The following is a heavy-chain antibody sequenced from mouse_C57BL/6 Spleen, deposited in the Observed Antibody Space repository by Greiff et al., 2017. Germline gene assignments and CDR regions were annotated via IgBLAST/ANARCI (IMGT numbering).Heavy chain of an antibody. J-gene: IGHJ2*01. CDR1: GYTFTSYW. D-gene: IGHD2-4*01. Sequence: QVQLKQSGAELVRPGSSVKLSCKASGYTFTSYWMHWVKQRPIQGLEWIGNIDPSDSETNYNQKFKDKATLTVDKSSSTAYMQLSSLTSEDSAVYYCAMGIYSEDYFDYWGQGTTLTVSS. CDR3: AMGIYSEDYFDY. CDR2: IDPSDSET. V-gene: IGHV1-52*01.